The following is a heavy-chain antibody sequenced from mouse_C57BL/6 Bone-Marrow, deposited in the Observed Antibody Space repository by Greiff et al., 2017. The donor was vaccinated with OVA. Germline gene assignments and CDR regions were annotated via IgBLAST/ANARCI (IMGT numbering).Heavy chain of an antibody. CDR1: GYTFTSYD. Sequence: VQLVESGPELVKPGASVKLSCKASGYTFTSYDINWVKQRPGQGLEWIGWIYPRDGSTKYNEKFKGKATLTVDTSSSTAYMELHSLTSEDSAVYFCARSSGYYGFDYWGQGTTLTVSS. CDR2: IYPRDGST. CDR3: ARSSGYYGFDY. J-gene: IGHJ2*01. D-gene: IGHD1-1*01. V-gene: IGHV1-85*01.